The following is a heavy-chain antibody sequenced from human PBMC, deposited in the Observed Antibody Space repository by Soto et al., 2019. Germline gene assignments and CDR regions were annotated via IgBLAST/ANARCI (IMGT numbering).Heavy chain of an antibody. CDR1: GVTFSSYA. V-gene: IGHV3-30*04. CDR2: ISYDGGNK. Sequence: QVQLVESGGGVAQPGRSLRLSCAASGVTFSSYAMHWVRQAPGKGLEWVAVISYDGGNKYYADSVKGRCTISRDTSKNPLYLQMNILRAEDTAVYYCARDKPPYSSGWHNRHLDYWGQGTRVTVSS. D-gene: IGHD6-19*01. J-gene: IGHJ4*02. CDR3: ARDKPPYSSGWHNRHLDY.